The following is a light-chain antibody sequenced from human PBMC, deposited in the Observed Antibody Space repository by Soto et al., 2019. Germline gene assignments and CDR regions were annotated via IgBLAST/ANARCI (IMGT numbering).Light chain of an antibody. CDR2: DVS. Sequence: QSALTQPRSVSGSPGQSVTISCTGTSSDVGGYNYVSWYQQHPGKAPKLMIYDVSKRPSGVPDRFSGSKSGNTASLTISGLQAEDEPYYYCCSYAGSYTVVFGGGTKLTVL. V-gene: IGLV2-11*01. CDR3: CSYAGSYTVV. J-gene: IGLJ2*01. CDR1: SSDVGGYNY.